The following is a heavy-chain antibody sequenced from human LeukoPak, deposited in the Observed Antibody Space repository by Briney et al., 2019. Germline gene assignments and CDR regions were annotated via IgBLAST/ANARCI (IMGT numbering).Heavy chain of an antibody. CDR1: GYTFTGYY. V-gene: IGHV1-2*04. J-gene: IGHJ4*02. CDR2: INPNSGGT. Sequence: ASVKVSCKASGYTFTGYYMHWVRQAPGQGLEWMGWINPNSGGTNYAQKFQGWVTMTRDTSISTAYMELSRLRSDDTAVYYCAKATVVTPGGFDYWGQGTLVTVSS. D-gene: IGHD4-23*01. CDR3: AKATVVTPGGFDY.